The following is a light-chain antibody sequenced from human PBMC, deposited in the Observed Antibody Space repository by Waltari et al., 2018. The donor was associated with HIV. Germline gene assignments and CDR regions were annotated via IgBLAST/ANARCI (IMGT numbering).Light chain of an antibody. CDR3: CSYAGSSWV. CDR1: SSDVGGYNS. V-gene: IGLV2-23*02. CDR2: EVT. J-gene: IGLJ3*02. Sequence: QSALTQPASVSGSPGQSITISCTGTSSDVGGYNSVSWYQQYPGKVPKLMVYEVTKRPSGVSNRFSGSKSGNTASLTISGLQAEDEADYYCCSYAGSSWVFGGGTKLTVL.